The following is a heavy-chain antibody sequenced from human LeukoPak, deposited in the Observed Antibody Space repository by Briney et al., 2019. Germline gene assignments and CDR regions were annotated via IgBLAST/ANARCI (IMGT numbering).Heavy chain of an antibody. CDR1: GYTFTSYD. V-gene: IGHV1-8*01. D-gene: IGHD1-26*01. CDR2: MNPNSGNT. J-gene: IGHJ4*02. Sequence: ASVKVSCKASGYTFTSYDINWVRQATGQGLEWMGWMNPNSGNTRYAQKFQGRVTMTRNTSISTAYMELSSLRSEDTAVYYCARLGGLLSAVDYWGQGTLVTVSS. CDR3: ARLGGLLSAVDY.